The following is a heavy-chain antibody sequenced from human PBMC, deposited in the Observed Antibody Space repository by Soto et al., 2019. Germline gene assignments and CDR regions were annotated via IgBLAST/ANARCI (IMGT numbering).Heavy chain of an antibody. V-gene: IGHV3-7*01. CDR2: IKQDGSEK. Sequence: SRFSPNHYRISWVRQAPGKGLEWVANIKQDGSEKYYVDSVKGRFTISRDNAKNSLYLQMNSLRAEDTAVYYCARDHFSGYDVLGYWGQGTLFNVSS. J-gene: IGHJ4*02. D-gene: IGHD5-12*01. CDR1: RFSPNHYR. CDR3: ARDHFSGYDVLGY.